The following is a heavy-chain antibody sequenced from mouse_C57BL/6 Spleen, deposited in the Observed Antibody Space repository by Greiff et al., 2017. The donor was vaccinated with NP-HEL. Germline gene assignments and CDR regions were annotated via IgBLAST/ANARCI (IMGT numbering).Heavy chain of an antibody. Sequence: EVQLQQSGAELVRPGASVKLSCTASGFNIKDDYMHWVKQRPEQGLEWIGWIDPENGDTEYASKFQGKATITADTSSNTAYLQLSSLTYEDTAVYYCTTTVVATNAMDYWGRGTSVTVSS. CDR2: IDPENGDT. CDR3: TTTVVATNAMDY. CDR1: GFNIKDDY. V-gene: IGHV14-4*01. D-gene: IGHD1-1*01. J-gene: IGHJ4*01.